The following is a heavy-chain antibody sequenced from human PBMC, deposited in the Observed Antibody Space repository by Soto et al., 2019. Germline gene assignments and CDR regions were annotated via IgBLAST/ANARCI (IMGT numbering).Heavy chain of an antibody. CDR3: ARGGIQLSYAFDH. V-gene: IGHV4-4*07. J-gene: IGHJ4*02. CDR1: GTSVSNYS. CDR2: IYTSGSP. Sequence: SAPLSLTCRVSGTSVSNYSWSLLRQPAGKGLEHIGRIYTSGSPSYNPSLKSRVTMSMDTSQTQIYLNLTSVTAADTAVYYCARGGIQLSYAFDHWGKGILVTVSS. D-gene: IGHD3-10*01.